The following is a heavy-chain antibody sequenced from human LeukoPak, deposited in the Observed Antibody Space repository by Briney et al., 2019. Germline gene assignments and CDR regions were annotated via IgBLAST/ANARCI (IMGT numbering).Heavy chain of an antibody. CDR3: ARGVSGTGPDI. J-gene: IGHJ3*02. CDR2: INTDGSST. D-gene: IGHD5/OR15-5a*01. Sequence: AGSLRLSCAASGFIFSSHWMHWVRQAPEKGLVWVSRINTDGSSTDYADSVKGRFTISRDNAKNTVYLQMNSLRAEDTAVYYCARGVSGTGPDIWGLGTMVTVS. V-gene: IGHV3-74*01. CDR1: GFIFSSHW.